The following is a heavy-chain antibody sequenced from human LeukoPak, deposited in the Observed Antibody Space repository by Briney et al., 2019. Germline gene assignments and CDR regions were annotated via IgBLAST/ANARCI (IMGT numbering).Heavy chain of an antibody. V-gene: IGHV5-51*01. J-gene: IGHJ4*02. D-gene: IGHD4/OR15-4a*01. CDR3: ARRGALGYFDY. Sequence: GEALKISFEGSGYSFTTYWIGWVRQMPGKGRGWMGVIYPGDSDTRYSPSFQGQVTISADKSISTAYLQWSSLKASDTAIYYCARRGALGYFDYWGQGTLVTVSS. CDR1: GYSFTTYW. CDR2: IYPGDSDT.